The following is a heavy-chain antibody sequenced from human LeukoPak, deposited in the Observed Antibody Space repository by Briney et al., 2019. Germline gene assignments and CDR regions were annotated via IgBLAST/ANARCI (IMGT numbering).Heavy chain of an antibody. Sequence: PSETLSLTCAVYGGSFSGYYWSWIRQPPGKGLEWIGEINHSGSTNYNPSLKSRVTISVDTSKNQFSLKLSSVTAADTAVYYCARRGDSGYDLLDYWGQGTLVTVSS. D-gene: IGHD5-12*01. CDR2: INHSGST. CDR3: ARRGDSGYDLLDY. V-gene: IGHV4-34*01. CDR1: GGSFSGYY. J-gene: IGHJ4*02.